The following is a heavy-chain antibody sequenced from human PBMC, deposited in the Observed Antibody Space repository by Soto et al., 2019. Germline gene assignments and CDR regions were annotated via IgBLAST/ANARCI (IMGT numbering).Heavy chain of an antibody. V-gene: IGHV3-33*01. D-gene: IGHD6-6*01. CDR3: ARVEYSSSPIDR. CDR2: IWYDGSNK. Sequence: GGSLRLSCAASGFTFSTYGVDWVRQAPGKGLEWVAVIWYDGSNKYYADSVKGRFTISRDNSKNTVYLQMNTLRAEDTAVYYCARVEYSSSPIDRWGQGTLVTVSS. J-gene: IGHJ5*02. CDR1: GFTFSTYG.